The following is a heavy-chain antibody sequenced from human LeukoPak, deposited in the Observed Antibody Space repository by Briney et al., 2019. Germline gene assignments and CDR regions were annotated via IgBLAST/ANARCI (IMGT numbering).Heavy chain of an antibody. J-gene: IGHJ4*02. CDR1: GFTFSNNA. D-gene: IGHD1-26*01. Sequence: GGSLRLSCAASGFTFSNNAMSWVRQAPGRGLEWVSATSTSGGSAYYTDSVKGRFTISRDNSKNTLYLQMDSLRADDTAVYYCARYSGSYYYPPAWDLWGQGTLVTVSS. CDR2: TSTSGGSA. CDR3: ARYSGSYYYPPAWDL. V-gene: IGHV3-23*01.